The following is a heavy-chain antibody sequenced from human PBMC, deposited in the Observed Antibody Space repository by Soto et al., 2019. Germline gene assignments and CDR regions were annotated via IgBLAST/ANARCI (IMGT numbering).Heavy chain of an antibody. CDR2: ISGSGGST. CDR3: AKLAAAGYYYYYGMDV. Sequence: EVQLLESGGGLVQPGGSLRLSCAASGFTFSSYAMSWVRQAPGKGLEWVSAISGSGGSTYYADSVKGRFTISRDNSKNTLYLQMNSLRAEDTAVYYCAKLAAAGYYYYYGMDVWGQGTTVTVSS. J-gene: IGHJ6*02. D-gene: IGHD6-13*01. V-gene: IGHV3-23*01. CDR1: GFTFSSYA.